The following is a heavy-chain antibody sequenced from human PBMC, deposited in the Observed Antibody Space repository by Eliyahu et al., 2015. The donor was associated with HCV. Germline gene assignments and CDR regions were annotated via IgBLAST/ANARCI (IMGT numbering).Heavy chain of an antibody. CDR1: GFTFSSYX. CDR3: ARDQWIYNWNYEHYYYYGMDV. J-gene: IGHJ6*02. Sequence: QVQLVESGGGVVQPGRSLXXSCAASGFTFSSYXMPXVRQAPGKGLEWVAVISYDGSNKYYADSVKGRFTISRDNSKNTLYLQMNSLRAEDTAVYYCARDQWIYNWNYEHYYYYGMDVWGQGTTVTVSS. V-gene: IGHV3-30*04. CDR2: ISYDGSNK. D-gene: IGHD1-7*01.